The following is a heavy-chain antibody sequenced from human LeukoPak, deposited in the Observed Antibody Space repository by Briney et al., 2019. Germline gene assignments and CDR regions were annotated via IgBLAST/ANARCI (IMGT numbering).Heavy chain of an antibody. Sequence: SGPALVTPTQTLTLTCTFSGFSLSTSGLCVSWIRQPPGKALEWLALIDWDDEELYSTSLKTRLSISKDTSKNQVVLTMTNMDPVDTATYFGARANRKIVSGSGRNYYYMDVWGKGTTVTVSS. CDR2: IDWDDEE. CDR3: ARANRKIVSGSGRNYYYMDV. V-gene: IGHV2-70*01. CDR1: GFSLSTSGLC. J-gene: IGHJ6*03. D-gene: IGHD3-10*01.